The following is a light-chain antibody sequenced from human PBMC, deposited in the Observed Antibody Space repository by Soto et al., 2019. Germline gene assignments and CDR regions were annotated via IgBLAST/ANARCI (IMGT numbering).Light chain of an antibody. Sequence: DIQMTQSPSTLSASVGDRVTITCRASQSISSWLAWYQQKPGKAPKLMSYDASSLESGVPSRFSGSGSGTEFTLTISSPPPDDFASYYYQQYNSYPWTFGQGTKVEIK. CDR1: QSISSW. J-gene: IGKJ1*01. CDR3: QQYNSYPWT. V-gene: IGKV1-5*01. CDR2: DAS.